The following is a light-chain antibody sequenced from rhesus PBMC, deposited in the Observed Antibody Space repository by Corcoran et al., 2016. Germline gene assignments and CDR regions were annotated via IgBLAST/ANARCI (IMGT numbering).Light chain of an antibody. CDR3: MQGIQLPYS. J-gene: IGKJ2*01. CDR2: EVS. Sequence: DIVMTQTPLSLPVTPGEPASISCRSSQSLLHSGGKTYLDWYLQKPGQSPQLLIYEVSNRASGVPDRFSGSGSGTDFTLKISRVEAEDVGVYYCMQGIQLPYSFGQGTKVEIK. CDR1: QSLLHSGGKTY. V-gene: IGKV2-90*01.